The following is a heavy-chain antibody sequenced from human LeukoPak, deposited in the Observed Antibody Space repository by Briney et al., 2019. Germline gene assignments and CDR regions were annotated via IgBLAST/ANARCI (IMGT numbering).Heavy chain of an antibody. Sequence: GGSLRLSCAASGFTFSNYAMSWVRQAPGKGLEWVSAISGSGGSTYNADSVKGRFTISRDNSKNTLYLQMNSLKTEDTAVYYCATDHGSTSCYCGASDLWGQGTRVIVSS. CDR1: GFTFSNYA. CDR3: ATDHGSTSCYCGASDL. CDR2: ISGSGGST. V-gene: IGHV3-23*01. D-gene: IGHD2-2*01. J-gene: IGHJ3*01.